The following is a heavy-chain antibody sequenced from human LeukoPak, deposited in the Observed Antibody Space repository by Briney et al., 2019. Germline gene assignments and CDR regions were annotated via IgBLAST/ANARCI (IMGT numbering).Heavy chain of an antibody. CDR3: TTGMTMVNY. D-gene: IGHD3-10*01. V-gene: IGHV3-15*01. CDR2: IKRKSDGGTA. CDR1: GFSFSDAW. Sequence: GGSLRPSCTVSGFSFSDAWMSWVRQAPGKGLEWVAYIKRKSDGGTANYAAPVKGRFTISRDDSKNTLYLQMNSLKTDDTAVYYCTTGMTMVNYWGQGTLVTVSS. J-gene: IGHJ4*02.